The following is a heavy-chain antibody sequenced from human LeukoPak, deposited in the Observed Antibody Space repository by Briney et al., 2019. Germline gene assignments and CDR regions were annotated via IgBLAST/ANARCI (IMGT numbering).Heavy chain of an antibody. V-gene: IGHV4-39*01. CDR2: IYYSGST. D-gene: IGHD3-10*01. CDR3: ARFNGSGSYYRDNWFDP. Sequence: PSETLSLTCTVPGGSISSSSYYWGWIRQPPGKGLEWIGSIYYSGSTYYNPSLKSRVTISVDTSKNQFSLKLSSVTAADTAVYYCARFNGSGSYYRDNWFDPWGQGTLVTVSS. J-gene: IGHJ5*02. CDR1: GGSISSSSYY.